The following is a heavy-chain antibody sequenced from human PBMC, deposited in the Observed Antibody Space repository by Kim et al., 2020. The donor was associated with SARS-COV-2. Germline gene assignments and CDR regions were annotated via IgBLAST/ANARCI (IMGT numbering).Heavy chain of an antibody. D-gene: IGHD2-2*02. V-gene: IGHV4-34*01. CDR3: ARGIRRYCSSTSCYTRGYNWFDP. Sequence: SETLSLTCAVYGGSFSGYYWSWIRQPPGKGLEWIGEINHSGSTNYNPSLKSRVTISVDTSKNQFSLKLSSVTAADTAVYYCARGIRRYCSSTSCYTRGYNWFDPWGQGTLVTVSS. J-gene: IGHJ5*02. CDR2: INHSGST. CDR1: GGSFSGYY.